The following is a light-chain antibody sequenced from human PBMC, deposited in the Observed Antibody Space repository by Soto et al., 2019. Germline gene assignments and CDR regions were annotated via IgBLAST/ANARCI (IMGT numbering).Light chain of an antibody. Sequence: DIQLTQSPSFLSASVGDRVTITCRASQGISSYLAWYQQKPGKAPKLLIYAASTLQSGVPSRCSGSGSGTEFTLTIRSLQPEDVATYYCQQPNSYPGWTFGQGTKVEIQ. J-gene: IGKJ1*01. CDR1: QGISSY. V-gene: IGKV1-9*01. CDR2: AAS. CDR3: QQPNSYPGWT.